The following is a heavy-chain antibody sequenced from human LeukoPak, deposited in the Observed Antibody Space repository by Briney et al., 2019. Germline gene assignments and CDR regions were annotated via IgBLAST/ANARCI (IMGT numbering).Heavy chain of an antibody. CDR2: ISAYNGNT. CDR3: ARDLLRFTVDTASEAFDI. D-gene: IGHD5-18*01. Sequence: ASVKVSCKASGYTFTSYGISWVRQAPGQGLEWMGWISAYNGNTNYAQKLQGRVTMTTDTSTSTAYMELRSLRSDDTAVYYCARDLLRFTVDTASEAFDIWGQGTMVTVSS. J-gene: IGHJ3*02. V-gene: IGHV1-18*01. CDR1: GYTFTSYG.